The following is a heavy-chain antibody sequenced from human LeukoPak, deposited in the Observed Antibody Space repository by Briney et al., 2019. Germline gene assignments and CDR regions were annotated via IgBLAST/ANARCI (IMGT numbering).Heavy chain of an antibody. CDR2: IIPIFGTA. D-gene: IGHD2-2*01. J-gene: IGHJ4*02. CDR1: GGTFSSYA. CDR3: AREEAVPAAMSY. Sequence: PVKVSCKASGGTFSSYAISWVRQAPGQGLEWMGGIIPIFGTANYAQKFQGRVTITADESTSTAYMELSSLRSEDTAVYYCAREEAVPAAMSYWGQGTLVTVSS. V-gene: IGHV1-69*13.